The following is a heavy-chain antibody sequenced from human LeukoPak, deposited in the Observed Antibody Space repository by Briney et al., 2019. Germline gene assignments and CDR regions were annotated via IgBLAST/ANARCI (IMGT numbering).Heavy chain of an antibody. V-gene: IGHV4-61*01. CDR1: GGSVSSDNYY. Sequence: SETLSLTCTVSGGSVSSDNYYWSWIRQPPGKGLEWIGYIYFSGSTNYNPSLKSRVTISEDTSKNQFSLKLGSVTAADTAVYYCARDYGSGTYYTIWGQGTLVTVSS. D-gene: IGHD3-10*01. CDR2: IYFSGST. J-gene: IGHJ4*02. CDR3: ARDYGSGTYYTI.